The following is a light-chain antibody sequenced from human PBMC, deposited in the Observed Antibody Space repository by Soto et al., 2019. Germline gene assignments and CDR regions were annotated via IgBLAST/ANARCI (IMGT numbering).Light chain of an antibody. CDR2: DYN. CDR1: SSNIGNNF. V-gene: IGLV1-51*01. Sequence: QSVLTQPPSVSAAPGKKVTISCFGRSSNIGNNFVTWYHQLPGTVPKLFIYDYNKRPSGVPDRFSGSQSGTSATLGITGLQTGDEAVHYCGSWDSSLTYVFGTGTKVTVL. J-gene: IGLJ1*01. CDR3: GSWDSSLTYV.